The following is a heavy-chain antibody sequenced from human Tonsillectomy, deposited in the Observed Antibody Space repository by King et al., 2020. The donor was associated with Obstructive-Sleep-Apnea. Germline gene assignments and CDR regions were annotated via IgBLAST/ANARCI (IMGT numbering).Heavy chain of an antibody. Sequence: LQLQESGPGLVKPSETLSLTCTVSGGSISSSSYYWGWIRQPPGKGLEWIGSLYYSGSTYYNPSLKSRVTISVDTSKNQFSLKLSSVTAADTAVYYCARVRSYQLLFGYFDYWGQGTLVTVSS. CDR2: LYYSGST. CDR3: ARVRSYQLLFGYFDY. V-gene: IGHV4-39*07. CDR1: GGSISSSSYY. D-gene: IGHD2-2*01. J-gene: IGHJ4*02.